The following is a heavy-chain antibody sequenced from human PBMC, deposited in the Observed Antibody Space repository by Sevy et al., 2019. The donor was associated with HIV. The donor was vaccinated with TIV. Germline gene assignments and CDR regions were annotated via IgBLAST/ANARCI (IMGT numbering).Heavy chain of an antibody. CDR2: IKQDGSEK. CDR1: GFTFSSYW. V-gene: IGHV3-7*01. Sequence: GGSLRLSCAGSGFTFSSYWMTWVRQAPGKGLEWVANIKQDGSEKYYVDSVKGRFTISRDNAKNSLYLQMNSVRAEETAVYYCTRDNPFGTYWGQGTMVTVSS. J-gene: IGHJ4*02. D-gene: IGHD1-1*01. CDR3: TRDNPFGTY.